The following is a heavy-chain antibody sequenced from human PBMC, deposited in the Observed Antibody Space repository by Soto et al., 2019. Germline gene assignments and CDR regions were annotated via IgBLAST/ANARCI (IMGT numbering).Heavy chain of an antibody. Sequence: EVQLVESGGGLIQPGGSLRLSCAASGFTVSSNYMSWVRQAPGKGLEWVSVIYSGGSTYYADSVKGRFTISRDNSKNTLYLQMNSLRAEDTAVYYCARDIVLGHNSPKYYYNGMDVWGQGTTVTVSS. CDR1: GFTVSSNY. V-gene: IGHV3-53*01. J-gene: IGHJ6*02. CDR2: IYSGGST. D-gene: IGHD2-2*01. CDR3: ARDIVLGHNSPKYYYNGMDV.